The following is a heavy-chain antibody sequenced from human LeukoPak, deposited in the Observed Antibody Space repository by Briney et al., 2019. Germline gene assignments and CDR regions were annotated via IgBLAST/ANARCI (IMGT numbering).Heavy chain of an antibody. Sequence: SETLSLTCTVSGGSIISSSYYWSWIRQPPGKGLEWIGYIYYSGSTNYNPSLKSRVTISVDTSKNQFSLKLSSVTAADTAVYYCARTQAYDSIFFDPWGQGTLVTVSS. CDR3: ARTQAYDSIFFDP. J-gene: IGHJ5*02. CDR1: GGSIISSSYY. V-gene: IGHV4-61*01. D-gene: IGHD3-22*01. CDR2: IYYSGST.